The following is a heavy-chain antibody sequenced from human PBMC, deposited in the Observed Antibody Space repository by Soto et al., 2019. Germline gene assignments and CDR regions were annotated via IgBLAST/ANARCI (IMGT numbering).Heavy chain of an antibody. V-gene: IGHV3-33*01. CDR3: ARDRGSGWYWFDY. Sequence: QVQLVESGGGVVQPGRSLRLSCAASGFTFSSYGMHWVRQAPGKRLEWVAVIWYDGSNKYYADSVKGRFTISIDNSKNTLYLQMNSLRAEDTAVYYCARDRGSGWYWFDYWGQGTLVTVSS. CDR1: GFTFSSYG. J-gene: IGHJ4*02. CDR2: IWYDGSNK. D-gene: IGHD6-19*01.